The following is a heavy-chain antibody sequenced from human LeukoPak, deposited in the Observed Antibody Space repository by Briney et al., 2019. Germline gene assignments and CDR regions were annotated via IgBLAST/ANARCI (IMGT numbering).Heavy chain of an antibody. J-gene: IGHJ4*02. Sequence: PGGSLRLSCAASGLTFSSHAMNWVRQAPGRGLEWVSYISGGGDDTHYADSVRGRFTVSRDNSKNTLFLLMSSLKDEDTAFYYCAKTPASDFWGPFVYWGQGTLVSVSS. CDR2: ISGGGDDT. CDR3: AKTPASDFWGPFVY. V-gene: IGHV3-23*01. D-gene: IGHD7-27*01. CDR1: GLTFSSHA.